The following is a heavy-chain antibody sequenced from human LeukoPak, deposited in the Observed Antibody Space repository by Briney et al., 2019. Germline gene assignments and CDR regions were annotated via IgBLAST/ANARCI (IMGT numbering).Heavy chain of an antibody. CDR1: GFTFSNYG. CDR2: ISGSGGST. Sequence: GSLRLSCAASGFTFSNYGMNGVRQAPGKGLEWVSGISGSGGSTYSADSVKGRFIFSRDNSKNMLYLQMNSLRAEDTAVYYCAKASRFGYSYGPREYFYYMDVWGKGTTVTISS. D-gene: IGHD5-18*01. V-gene: IGHV3-23*01. J-gene: IGHJ6*03. CDR3: AKASRFGYSYGPREYFYYMDV.